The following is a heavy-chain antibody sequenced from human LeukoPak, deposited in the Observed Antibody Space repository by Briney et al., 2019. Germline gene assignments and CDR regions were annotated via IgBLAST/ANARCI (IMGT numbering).Heavy chain of an antibody. J-gene: IGHJ4*02. V-gene: IGHV4-39*01. CDR3: ARRGNSGSYSFDY. CDR2: IYYSGST. CDR1: GGSISSRTYY. Sequence: SETLSLTCTVSGGSISSRTYYWGWIRQPPGKGLEWIGSIYYSGSTYYNPSLKSRVTISVDTSKNQFSLRLSSVTAAVTAAYYCARRGNSGSYSFDYWGQGTLVTVSS. D-gene: IGHD1-26*01.